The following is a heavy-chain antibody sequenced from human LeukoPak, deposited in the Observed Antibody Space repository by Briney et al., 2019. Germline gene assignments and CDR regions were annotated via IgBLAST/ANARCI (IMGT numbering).Heavy chain of an antibody. D-gene: IGHD6-13*01. Sequence: ASVKVSCKASGYTFISYGISWVRQAPGQGLEWMGWISAYNGDTNYAQKLQGRVSMTTDTPTTTAYMELRSLRSDDTAVYYCARDPTPGIAAAVFDYWGQGTLVTVSS. V-gene: IGHV1-18*01. J-gene: IGHJ4*02. CDR3: ARDPTPGIAAAVFDY. CDR1: GYTFISYG. CDR2: ISAYNGDT.